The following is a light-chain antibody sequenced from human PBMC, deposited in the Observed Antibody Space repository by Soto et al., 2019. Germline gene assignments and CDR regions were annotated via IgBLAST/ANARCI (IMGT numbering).Light chain of an antibody. CDR2: DDN. V-gene: IGLV1-51*01. J-gene: IGLJ3*02. CDR3: GTWDSSLSAGV. CDR1: SSNIGKNY. Sequence: QSVLTQPPSVSAAPGQKVTISCSGSSSNIGKNYVSWYQHLPGTAPKLLIYDDNKRPSGIPDRFSGSRSGTSATLGITGLPTGDEADYYCGTWDSSLSAGVFGGGTKVTVL.